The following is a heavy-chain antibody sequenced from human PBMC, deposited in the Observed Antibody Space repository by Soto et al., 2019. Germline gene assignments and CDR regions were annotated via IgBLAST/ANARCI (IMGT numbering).Heavy chain of an antibody. Sequence: SETLSLTCVVSNFSISSGYYWGWIRQSPGKGLEWIASIYRSGTTSYNPSLKSRVTISVDPSKNQFSLVLTAVTAADTAVYYCARTHSGSYYSVFNYWGRGSLVTVSS. CDR2: IYRSGTT. V-gene: IGHV4-38-2*01. CDR1: NFSISSGYY. J-gene: IGHJ4*02. CDR3: ARTHSGSYYSVFNY. D-gene: IGHD1-26*01.